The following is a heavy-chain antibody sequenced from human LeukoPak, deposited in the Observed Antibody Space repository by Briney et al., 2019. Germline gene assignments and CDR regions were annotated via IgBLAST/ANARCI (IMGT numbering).Heavy chain of an antibody. V-gene: IGHV4-31*03. CDR3: ARDHVDTAMVDY. D-gene: IGHD5-18*01. Sequence: SETLSLTCTVSGRSISSGGYYCSWVRQHPGKGLEWIGYSDYSGSPYYSPALKSRVTISIDTSKNQCSLKLSSVTAADTAVYYCARDHVDTAMVDYWGQGTLVTVSS. CDR1: GRSISSGGYY. CDR2: SDYSGSP. J-gene: IGHJ4*02.